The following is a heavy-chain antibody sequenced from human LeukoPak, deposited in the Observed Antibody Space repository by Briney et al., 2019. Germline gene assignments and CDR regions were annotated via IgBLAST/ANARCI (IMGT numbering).Heavy chain of an antibody. Sequence: GGSLRLSCAASGFTFNSYAMSWVRQAPGKGLEWVSAISGSGGSTYYADSVKGRFTIYRDNSKNTLYLQMNSLRAEDTAVYYCAKDMRDGYNYPWGQGTLVTVSS. CDR3: AKDMRDGYNYP. D-gene: IGHD5-24*01. CDR1: GFTFNSYA. CDR2: ISGSGGST. J-gene: IGHJ5*02. V-gene: IGHV3-23*01.